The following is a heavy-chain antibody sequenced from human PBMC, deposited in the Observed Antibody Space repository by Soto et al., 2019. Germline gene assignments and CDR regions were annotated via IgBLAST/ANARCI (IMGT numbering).Heavy chain of an antibody. CDR2: IKIAGGRP. D-gene: IGHD2-8*01. CDR1: HSTPNSSA. J-gene: IGHJ6*02. V-gene: IGHV3-23*01. Sequence: HLGGPLKLSFKAPHSTPNSSAWTGVPKAPQKGLEWVSTIKIAGGRPSYAGFVNGRFAISRDTSKNTVYLQMNSLRAEDTAVYYCENHYFDSNGEDAHPFYYFGMNVWGQGTTVTVSS. CDR3: ENHYFDSNGEDAHPFYYFGMNV.